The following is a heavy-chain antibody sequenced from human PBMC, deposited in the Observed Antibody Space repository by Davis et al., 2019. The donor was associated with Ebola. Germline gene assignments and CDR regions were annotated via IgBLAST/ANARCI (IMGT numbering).Heavy chain of an antibody. CDR2: IYYSGST. J-gene: IGHJ3*02. CDR1: GGSISSGDYY. Sequence: LRLSCTVSGGSISSGDYYWSWIRQPPGKGLEWIGYIYYSGSTYYNPSLKIRVTISVDTSKNQFSLKLSSVTAADTAMYYCASRRVTWVFHAFDIWGQGTMVTVSS. CDR3: ASRRVTWVFHAFDI. V-gene: IGHV4-30-4*08. D-gene: IGHD6-13*01.